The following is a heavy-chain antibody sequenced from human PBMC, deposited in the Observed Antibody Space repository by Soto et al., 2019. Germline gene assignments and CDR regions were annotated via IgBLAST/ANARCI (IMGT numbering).Heavy chain of an antibody. D-gene: IGHD7-27*01. CDR1: GFTFSNAW. J-gene: IGHJ4*02. CDR2: IKSKTDGGTT. V-gene: IGHV3-15*01. CDR3: TVSPTLTGDARDY. Sequence: GESLKISCAASGFTFSNAWMSWVHQAPGKGLEWVGRIKSKTDGGTTDYAAPVKGRFTISRDDSKNTLYLQMNSLKTEDTAVYYCTVSPTLTGDARDYWGQGTLVTVSS.